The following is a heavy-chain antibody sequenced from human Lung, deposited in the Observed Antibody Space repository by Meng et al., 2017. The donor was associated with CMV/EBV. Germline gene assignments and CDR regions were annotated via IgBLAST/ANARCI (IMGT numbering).Heavy chain of an antibody. CDR2: IKEDGSEK. Sequence: GFTFSRYWMSWVRQAPGKGLEWVANIKEDGSEKYYVDSVKGRFTISRDNAKNSLYLQMNSLRAEDTAVYYCAREVLAVVPVAFYFQQWGQGTLVTVSS. J-gene: IGHJ1*01. CDR1: GFTFSRYW. D-gene: IGHD2-2*01. V-gene: IGHV3-7*01. CDR3: AREVLAVVPVAFYFQQ.